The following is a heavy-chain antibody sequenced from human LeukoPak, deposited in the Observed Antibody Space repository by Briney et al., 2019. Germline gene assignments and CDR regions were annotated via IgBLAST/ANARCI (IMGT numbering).Heavy chain of an antibody. CDR1: GFTFSIYA. D-gene: IGHD6-19*01. CDR2: ISGSGGST. V-gene: IGHV3-23*01. CDR3: AKVMSSGWYYFDY. Sequence: GGSLRLSCAASGFTFSIYAMSWDRQAPGKGLEWVSAISGSGGSTYYADSVKGRFTISRDNSKNTLYLQMNSLRAEDTAVYYCAKVMSSGWYYFDYWGQGTLVTVPS. J-gene: IGHJ4*02.